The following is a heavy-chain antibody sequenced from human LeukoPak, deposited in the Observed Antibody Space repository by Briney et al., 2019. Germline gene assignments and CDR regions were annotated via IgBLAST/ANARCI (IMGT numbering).Heavy chain of an antibody. CDR1: GFTFSSYA. CDR3: AKDHYDILTGPPFYYYYGMDV. CDR2: ISGSGGST. D-gene: IGHD3-9*01. J-gene: IGHJ6*02. Sequence: PGGSLRLSCAASGFTFSSYAMSWVRQAPGKGLEWVSAISGSGGSTYYADSVKGRFTISRDNSKNTLYLQMNSLRAEDTAVYYCAKDHYDILTGPPFYYYYGMDVWGQGTTVTVSS. V-gene: IGHV3-23*01.